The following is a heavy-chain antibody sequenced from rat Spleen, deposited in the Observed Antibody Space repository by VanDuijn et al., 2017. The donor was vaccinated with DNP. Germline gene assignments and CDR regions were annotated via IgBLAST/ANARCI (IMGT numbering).Heavy chain of an antibody. CDR2: ISPSGDTT. Sequence: EVQLVESGGGLVQPGRSLKLSCAASGFTFSNYGMHWIRQAPTKGLEWVASISPSGDTTYYRDSVKGRFTISRDNAKSTLYLQMDSLRSEDTATYYCTTGAGSPWGQGTSVTVSS. V-gene: IGHV5-19*01. D-gene: IGHD1-4*01. J-gene: IGHJ4*01. CDR3: TTGAGSP. CDR1: GFTFSNYG.